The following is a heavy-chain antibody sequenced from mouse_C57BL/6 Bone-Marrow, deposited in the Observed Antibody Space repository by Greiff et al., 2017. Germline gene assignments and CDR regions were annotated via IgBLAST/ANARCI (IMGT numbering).Heavy chain of an antibody. Sequence: EVQVEESGPGLVKPSQSLSLTCSVTGYSITSGYYWNWIRQFPGNKLEWMGYISYDGSNNYNPSLKNPISITRDTSKNQFFLKLNSVTTEDTATYYCARNYYGSKDYGGQGTTLTVSS. V-gene: IGHV3-6*01. D-gene: IGHD1-1*01. CDR3: ARNYYGSKDY. CDR2: ISYDGSN. CDR1: GYSITSGYY. J-gene: IGHJ2*01.